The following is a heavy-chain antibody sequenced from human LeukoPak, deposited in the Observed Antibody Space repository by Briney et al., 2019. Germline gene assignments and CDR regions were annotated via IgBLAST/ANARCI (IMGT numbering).Heavy chain of an antibody. CDR2: IKQDGSAQ. Sequence: PGGSLRLSCAASGFTVSGYWMSWVRQAPGKGLECVANIKQDGSAQNYVDSVKGRLTTSRDNAKNSLFLQMNSLRVEDTALYYCARVSAAGTGFLDLWGRGTLVLVSA. J-gene: IGHJ2*01. CDR1: GFTVSGYW. D-gene: IGHD6-13*01. CDR3: ARVSAAGTGFLDL. V-gene: IGHV3-7*01.